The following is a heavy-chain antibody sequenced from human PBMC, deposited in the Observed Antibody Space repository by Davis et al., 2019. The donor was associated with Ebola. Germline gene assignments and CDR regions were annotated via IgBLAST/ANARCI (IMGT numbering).Heavy chain of an antibody. Sequence: GGSLRLSCAASGFTFSSYWMNWVRQAPGKGLEWVANIKQDGSEKYYVDSVKGRFTISRDNAKNSLYLQMNSLRAEDTAVHYCAKQRWLQSCYFDNWGQGTLVTVSS. J-gene: IGHJ4*02. CDR1: GFTFSSYW. V-gene: IGHV3-7*01. CDR2: IKQDGSEK. D-gene: IGHD5-24*01. CDR3: AKQRWLQSCYFDN.